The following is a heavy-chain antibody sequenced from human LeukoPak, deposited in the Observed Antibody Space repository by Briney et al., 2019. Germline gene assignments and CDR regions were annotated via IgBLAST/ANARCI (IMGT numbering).Heavy chain of an antibody. J-gene: IGHJ4*02. CDR1: GFTFSNYA. D-gene: IGHD4-17*01. Sequence: GGSLRLSCAAAGFTFSNYAMSWVRQAPGKGLEWVSTVSGSASNTYYADSVKGRFTISRDNSKTTLYLQMNSLRADDTAVYYCAKGFQTYGELSFDVWGQGTLVAVSS. CDR2: VSGSASNT. CDR3: AKGFQTYGELSFDV. V-gene: IGHV3-23*01.